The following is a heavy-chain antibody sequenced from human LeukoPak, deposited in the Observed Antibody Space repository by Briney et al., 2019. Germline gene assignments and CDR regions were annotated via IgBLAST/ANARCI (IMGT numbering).Heavy chain of an antibody. J-gene: IGHJ4*02. CDR3: AKDPDTTVTNPYFDY. Sequence: PGGSLRLSCAASGFTFDDYAMHWVRQAPGKGLEWVSGISWNSGSIGYADSVKGRFTISRDNAKNSLYLQMNSLRAEDTALYYCAKDPDTTVTNPYFDYWGQGTLVTVSS. V-gene: IGHV3-9*01. D-gene: IGHD4-17*01. CDR2: ISWNSGSI. CDR1: GFTFDDYA.